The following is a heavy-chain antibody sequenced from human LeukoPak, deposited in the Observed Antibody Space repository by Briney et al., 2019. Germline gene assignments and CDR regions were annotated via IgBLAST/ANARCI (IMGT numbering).Heavy chain of an antibody. V-gene: IGHV3-7*01. CDR3: ALGDYGDSTGFDY. Sequence: GGSLRLSCAASGFTFCSYWMSWVRQAPGKGLEWVANIKQDGSEKYYADSVKGRFTISRDNSKNTLYLQMNSLRAEDTAVYYCALGDYGDSTGFDYWGQGTLVTVSS. J-gene: IGHJ4*02. CDR1: GFTFCSYW. CDR2: IKQDGSEK. D-gene: IGHD4-17*01.